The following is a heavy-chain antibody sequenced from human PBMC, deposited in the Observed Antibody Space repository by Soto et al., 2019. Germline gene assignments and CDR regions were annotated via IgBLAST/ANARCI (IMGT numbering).Heavy chain of an antibody. D-gene: IGHD6-19*01. CDR1: GGSIDSTDYS. V-gene: IGHV4-30-2*01. CDR3: ARIHWSQSSLDY. J-gene: IGHJ4*02. CDR2: VSHRGTA. Sequence: SETLSLTCAVSGGSIDSTDYSLTWIRQPPGKGLEWIGYVSHRGTAYSIPPLKGRLTLSMDSSQTQFSLKLTSVTAADSAVYYCARIHWSQSSLDYWGRGILVTVSS.